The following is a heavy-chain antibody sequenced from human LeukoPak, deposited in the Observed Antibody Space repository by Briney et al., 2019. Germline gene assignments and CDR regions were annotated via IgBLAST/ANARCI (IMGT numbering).Heavy chain of an antibody. V-gene: IGHV1-46*01. J-gene: IGHJ1*01. CDR3: ARGPYGSGSYSSEYFQN. CDR2: INPSGGST. Sequence: ASVKVSCKASGYTFTSYYMHWVRQAPGQGLEWMGIINPSGGSTSYAQKFQGRVTMTRDTSTSTVYMELSSLRSEDTAVYYCARGPYGSGSYSSEYFQNWSQGTLVTVSS. CDR1: GYTFTSYY. D-gene: IGHD3-10*01.